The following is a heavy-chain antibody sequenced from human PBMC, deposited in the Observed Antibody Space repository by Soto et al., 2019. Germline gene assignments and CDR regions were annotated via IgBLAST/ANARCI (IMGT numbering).Heavy chain of an antibody. J-gene: IGHJ6*02. CDR1: GFTFSSYA. CDR3: LTYYDFWSGYSYHGMDV. D-gene: IGHD3-3*01. Sequence: GGSLRLSCAASGFTFSSYAMSWVRQAPGKGLEWVSAISGSGGSTYYADSVKGRFTISRDNSKNTLYLQMNSLRAEDTAVYYCLTYYDFWSGYSYHGMDVWGQGTTVTVSS. V-gene: IGHV3-23*01. CDR2: ISGSGGST.